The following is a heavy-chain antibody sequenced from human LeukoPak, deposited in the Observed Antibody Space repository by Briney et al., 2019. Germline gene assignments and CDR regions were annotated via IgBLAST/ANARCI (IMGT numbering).Heavy chain of an antibody. D-gene: IGHD2-2*01. CDR2: INSDGTIT. CDR3: ARTISSSSTSCFLY. J-gene: IGHJ4*02. Sequence: GGSLRLSCAASGFTFTSYWMHWVRQAPGKGLVWLSRINSDGTITSYADSVKGRFTISRDNAKNTLYLQMNSLRAEDTAVYYCARTISSSSTSCFLYWGQGTLVTVSS. CDR1: GFTFTSYW. V-gene: IGHV3-74*01.